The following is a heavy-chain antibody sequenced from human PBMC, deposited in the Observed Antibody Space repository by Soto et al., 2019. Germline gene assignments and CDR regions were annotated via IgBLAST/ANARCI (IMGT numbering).Heavy chain of an antibody. CDR2: VSANGADT. J-gene: IGHJ4*02. D-gene: IGHD2-8*02. CDR1: GFTFSNYG. CDR3: AKAWIVLVTDVKSDIDC. Sequence: PGGSLRLSCAASGFTFSNYGMRWVRQAPGRGLEWVSSVSANGADTYYADSVRGRFIISRDNSKNTLYLQMNSLRVEDTALYYCAKAWIVLVTDVKSDIDCWGQGALVTVSS. V-gene: IGHV3-23*01.